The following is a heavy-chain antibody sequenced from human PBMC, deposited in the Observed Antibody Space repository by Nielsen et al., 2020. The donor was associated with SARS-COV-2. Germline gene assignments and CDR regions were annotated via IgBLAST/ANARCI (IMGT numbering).Heavy chain of an antibody. CDR1: GFTFSSYS. V-gene: IGHV3-21*01. Sequence: GGSLRLSCAASGFTFSSYSMNWVRQAPGKGLEWVSSISSSSSYIYYADSVKGRFTISRDNAKNSLYLQMNSLRAEDTAVYYCARADSSWYINYYYYGMDVWGQGTTVTVSS. J-gene: IGHJ6*02. CDR2: ISSSSSYI. D-gene: IGHD6-13*01. CDR3: ARADSSWYINYYYYGMDV.